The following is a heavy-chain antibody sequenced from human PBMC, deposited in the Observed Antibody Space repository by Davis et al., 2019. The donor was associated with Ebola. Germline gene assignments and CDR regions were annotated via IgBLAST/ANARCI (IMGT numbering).Heavy chain of an antibody. J-gene: IGHJ4*02. CDR3: ARVMSYYDSSGTDY. D-gene: IGHD3-22*01. CDR1: GFTFSTYW. CDR2: IKQDGSEK. Sequence: PGGSLRLSCVASGFTFSTYWMHWVRQAPGKGLEWVANIKQDGSEKYYVGSVKGRFTISRDNAKNSLYLQMNSLRDEDTAVYYCARVMSYYDSSGTDYWGQGTLVTVSS. V-gene: IGHV3-7*01.